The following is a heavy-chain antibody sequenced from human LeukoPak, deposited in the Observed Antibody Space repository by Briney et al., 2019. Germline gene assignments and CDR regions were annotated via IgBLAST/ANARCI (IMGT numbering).Heavy chain of an antibody. CDR2: IYYRGST. CDR1: GDSISSGDHY. D-gene: IGHD5-24*01. CDR3: ARGDGYYANAFDI. J-gene: IGHJ3*02. Sequence: SETLSLTCTVSGDSISSGDHYWSWIRQPPGKGLEWIGYIYYRGSTNYNPSLKSRITISVDTSKNQFSLKLNSVTAADTAVYYCARGDGYYANAFDIWGQGTLVTVSS. V-gene: IGHV4-30-4*01.